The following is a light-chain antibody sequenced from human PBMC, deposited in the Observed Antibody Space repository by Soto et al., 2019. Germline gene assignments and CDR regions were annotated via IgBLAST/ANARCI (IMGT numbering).Light chain of an antibody. Sequence: EIVLTQSPATLSLSPGEIATLSCRASQSVSSYLAWYQQKPGQAPRLLIYDASNRATGIPARFSGSGSGTDFTLTISSLEPEDFAVYYCQQYKNWPPITFGQGTRLEIK. CDR3: QQYKNWPPIT. CDR2: DAS. CDR1: QSVSSY. J-gene: IGKJ5*01. V-gene: IGKV3-11*01.